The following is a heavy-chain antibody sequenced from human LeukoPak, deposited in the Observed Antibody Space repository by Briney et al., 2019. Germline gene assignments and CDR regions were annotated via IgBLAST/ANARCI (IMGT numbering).Heavy chain of an antibody. CDR3: AKASFWSPDRVERPNWFDP. V-gene: IGHV3-53*01. Sequence: GGSLRLSCAASGFTVSGYYMSWVRQAPGKGLEWVSTIYSDGSTYYADSVKGRFIISRDNSKNTLYLQMNSLRAEDTAVYYCAKASFWSPDRVERPNWFDPWGQGTLVTVSS. CDR2: IYSDGST. D-gene: IGHD2/OR15-2a*01. J-gene: IGHJ5*02. CDR1: GFTVSGYY.